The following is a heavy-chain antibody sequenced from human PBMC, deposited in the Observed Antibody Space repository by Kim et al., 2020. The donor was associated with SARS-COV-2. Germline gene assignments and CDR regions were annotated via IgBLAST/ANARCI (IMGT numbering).Heavy chain of an antibody. CDR1: GGTFSSYA. V-gene: IGHV1-69*13. CDR2: IIPIFGTA. D-gene: IGHD1-26*01. Sequence: SVKVSCKASGGTFSSYAISWVRQAPGQGLEWMGGIIPIFGTANYAQKFQGRVTITADESTSTAYMELSSLRSEDTAVYYCARDPHSGSPTLNAFDIWGQGTMVTVSS. J-gene: IGHJ3*02. CDR3: ARDPHSGSPTLNAFDI.